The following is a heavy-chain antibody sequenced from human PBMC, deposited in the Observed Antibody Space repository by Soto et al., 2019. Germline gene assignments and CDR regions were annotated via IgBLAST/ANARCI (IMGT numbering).Heavy chain of an antibody. D-gene: IGHD1-1*01. CDR1: GLTYSSHS. CDR3: ARDGMGVLDY. V-gene: IGHV3-30*04. CDR2: ISYDGGSK. J-gene: IGHJ4*02. Sequence: QVQLVESGGGVVQPGRSLRLSCAASGLTYSSHSMHWVRQAPGKGLEWVAGISYDGGSKDYADSVKGRLTISRDNSKDTLYVQMNSPKPEDTAVYYCARDGMGVLDYWGQGTLVTVSS.